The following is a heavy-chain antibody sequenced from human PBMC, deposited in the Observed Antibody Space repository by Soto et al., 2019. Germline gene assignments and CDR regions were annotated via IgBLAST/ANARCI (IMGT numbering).Heavy chain of an antibody. CDR1: GGTFSSYA. CDR3: ARGGPENDY. V-gene: IGHV1-69*12. D-gene: IGHD1-26*01. J-gene: IGHJ4*02. Sequence: QVQLVQSGAEVKKPGSSVKVSCKASGGTFSSYALSWVRQAPGQGLEWTGGIIPMSGATNYAQKFQGRVTVTADESTNTAYLELTSLRSEDTAVYYCARGGPENDYWGQGTLVTVSS. CDR2: IIPMSGAT.